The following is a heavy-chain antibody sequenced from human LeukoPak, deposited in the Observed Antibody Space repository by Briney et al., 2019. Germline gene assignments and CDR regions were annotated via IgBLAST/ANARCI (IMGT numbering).Heavy chain of an antibody. CDR1: GFTFSNAW. CDR3: TTGGVVYYYHGMDV. Sequence: PGGSLRLSCAASGFTFSNAWMNWVRQAPGKGLEWDGRIKSKTDGGTTDYAAPVKGRFIISRDDSKNTLYLQTNSLKTEDTAVYYCTTGGVVYYYHGMDVWGQGTTVTVS. CDR2: IKSKTDGGTT. V-gene: IGHV3-15*07. J-gene: IGHJ6*02. D-gene: IGHD3-3*01.